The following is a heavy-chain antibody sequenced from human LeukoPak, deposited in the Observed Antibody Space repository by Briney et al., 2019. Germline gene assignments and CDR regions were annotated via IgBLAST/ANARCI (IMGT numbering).Heavy chain of an antibody. D-gene: IGHD2-15*01. CDR3: ARSRPHCSGGSCYSGWFDP. CDR2: IYHSGST. V-gene: IGHV4-4*02. J-gene: IGHJ5*02. CDR1: GGSISNSNW. Sequence: SGTLSLTCAVSGGSISNSNWWSWVRQPPGKGLEWIGEIYHSGSTNYNPSLKSRVTISVDKSKNQFSLKLSSVTAADTAVYYCARSRPHCSGGSCYSGWFDPWGQGTLVTVSS.